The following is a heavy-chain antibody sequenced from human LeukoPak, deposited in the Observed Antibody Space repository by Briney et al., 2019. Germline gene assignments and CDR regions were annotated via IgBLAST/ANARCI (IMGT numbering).Heavy chain of an antibody. CDR1: GGSISSYY. CDR3: ARHSGYYYARDAFDI. Sequence: PSETLSLTCTVSGGSISSYYWSWIRQPPGKGLEWIGYIYYSGSTKYNPSLKSRVTISVDTSNNQSSLKLRSVTAADTAVYYCARHSGYYYARDAFDIWGQGTLVTVSS. D-gene: IGHD3-22*01. V-gene: IGHV4-59*08. CDR2: IYYSGST. J-gene: IGHJ3*02.